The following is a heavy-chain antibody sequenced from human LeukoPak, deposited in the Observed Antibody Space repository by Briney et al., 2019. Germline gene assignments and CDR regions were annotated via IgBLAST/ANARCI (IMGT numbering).Heavy chain of an antibody. J-gene: IGHJ4*02. D-gene: IGHD2-2*01. Sequence: GGSLRLSCAASEFSVGSNYMTWVRQAPGKGLEWVSVIYSGGSTYYADSVKGRFTISRDNSKNTLYLQMNSLRAEDTAVYYCARSCSSTSCYAHPDYWGQGTLVTVSS. CDR1: EFSVGSNY. V-gene: IGHV3-66*01. CDR2: IYSGGST. CDR3: ARSCSSTSCYAHPDY.